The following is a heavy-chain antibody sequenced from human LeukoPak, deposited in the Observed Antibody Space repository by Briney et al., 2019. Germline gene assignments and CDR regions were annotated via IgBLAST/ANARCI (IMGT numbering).Heavy chain of an antibody. J-gene: IGHJ6*03. CDR3: ARHGMQSGYDSYYYYYYYMDV. CDR1: GVSFSGYY. CDR2: INHSGST. V-gene: IGHV4-34*01. D-gene: IGHD5-12*01. Sequence: SETLSLTCAVYGVSFSGYYWSWIRQPPGKGLEWIGEINHSGSTNYNPSLKSRVTISVDTSKNQFSLKLSSVTAADTAVYYCARHGMQSGYDSYYYYYYYMDVWGKGTTVSVSS.